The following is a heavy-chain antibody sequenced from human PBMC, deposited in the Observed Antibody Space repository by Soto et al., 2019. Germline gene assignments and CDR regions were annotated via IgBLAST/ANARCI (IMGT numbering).Heavy chain of an antibody. D-gene: IGHD2-2*03. CDR3: VDPYFFDY. V-gene: IGHV3-74*01. Sequence: GGSLRLSCAASGFTFSSHWMHWVRQAPGKGLVWVSRINSDGSGTSYADSVKGRFTISRDNAKNTLYLQMNSLRAEDTALYYCVDPYFFDYWGQGTLVTVSS. CDR2: INSDGSGT. CDR1: GFTFSSHW. J-gene: IGHJ4*02.